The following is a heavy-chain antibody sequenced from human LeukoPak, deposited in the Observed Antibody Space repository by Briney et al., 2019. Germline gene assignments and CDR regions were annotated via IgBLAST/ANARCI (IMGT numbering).Heavy chain of an antibody. CDR2: IDPEDGET. Sequence: GASVKVSCKVSGHTLTDLSTHWVRQAPGGGLEWMGTIDPEDGETIYAQKFQGRVTMTEDTATDTACMELRSLRSEDTAVYYCATGGIYSLLDYWGQGTLVTVSS. J-gene: IGHJ4*02. D-gene: IGHD1-26*01. CDR3: ATGGIYSLLDY. CDR1: GHTLTDLS. V-gene: IGHV1-24*01.